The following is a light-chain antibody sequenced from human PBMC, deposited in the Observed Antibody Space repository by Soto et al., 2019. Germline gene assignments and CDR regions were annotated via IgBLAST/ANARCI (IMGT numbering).Light chain of an antibody. V-gene: IGKV4-1*01. CDR1: QTLLNSSNNKNY. J-gene: IGKJ2*01. Sequence: DTVMTQSPDSLAVSLGERATINCKSSQTLLNSSNNKNYLAWYQQKPGQPPKLLIYWASTRESGVPDRFSGSGSGTEFTLTINSLQAEDVAVYYCQQYFSAPFTFGQGTKLEIK. CDR2: WAS. CDR3: QQYFSAPFT.